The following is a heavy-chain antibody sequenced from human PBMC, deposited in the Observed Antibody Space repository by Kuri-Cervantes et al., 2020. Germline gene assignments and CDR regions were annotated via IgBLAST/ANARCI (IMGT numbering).Heavy chain of an antibody. Sequence: GGSLRLSCAASGFTFSSYAMSWVRQAPGKGLEWVPAISGSGGSTYYADSVKGRFTISRDNSKNTLYLQMNSLRAEDTAVYYCAKDPDSSPAEYFDLWGRGTLVTVSS. V-gene: IGHV3-23*01. CDR1: GFTFSSYA. D-gene: IGHD6-6*01. J-gene: IGHJ2*01. CDR3: AKDPDSSPAEYFDL. CDR2: ISGSGGST.